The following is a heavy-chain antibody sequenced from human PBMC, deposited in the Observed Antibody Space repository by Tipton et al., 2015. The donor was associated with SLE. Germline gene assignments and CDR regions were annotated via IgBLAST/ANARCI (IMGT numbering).Heavy chain of an antibody. CDR1: GGSISSSSYY. CDR3: ARGATGSSSWYY. V-gene: IGHV4-39*07. J-gene: IGHJ4*02. D-gene: IGHD6-13*01. CDR2: IYYSGST. Sequence: LRLSCTVSGGSISSSSYYWGWIRQPPGKGLEWIGIIYYSGSTYYNPSLKSRVTISVDTSKNQFSLKLSSVTAADTAVYYCARGATGSSSWYYWGQGTLVAASS.